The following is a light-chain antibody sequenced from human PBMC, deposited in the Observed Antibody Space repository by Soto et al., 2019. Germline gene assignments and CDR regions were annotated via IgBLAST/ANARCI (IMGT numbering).Light chain of an antibody. Sequence: DIQMIQSPSSLSASVGDRVTITCQASQEISNYFTWYQQKTGKAPKLLIYDASNLERGVTSRFSGRGSGTDFTCTISSLQPEDFATYYCQQYDYLPRTFGRGTKVEIK. CDR1: QEISNY. V-gene: IGKV1-33*01. CDR3: QQYDYLPRT. CDR2: DAS. J-gene: IGKJ1*01.